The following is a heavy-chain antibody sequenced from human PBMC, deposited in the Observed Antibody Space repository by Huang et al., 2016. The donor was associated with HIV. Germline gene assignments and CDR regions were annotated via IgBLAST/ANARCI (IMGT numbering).Heavy chain of an antibody. J-gene: IGHJ6*02. CDR3: ARGGIYYDVLTGRHYYYNGLDV. V-gene: IGHV3-7*01. D-gene: IGHD3-9*01. CDR1: GFNFSAYW. CDR2: IKQDGSEK. Sequence: EVHLVESGGDLVQPGGSLRLSCVASGFNFSAYWMSWVRQAPGKGLEWVAKIKQDGSEKTYVDSVKGRFTISRDNAKNSVYLQLTSLRAEDTAVYYCARGGIYYDVLTGRHYYYNGLDVWGQGTTVTVSS.